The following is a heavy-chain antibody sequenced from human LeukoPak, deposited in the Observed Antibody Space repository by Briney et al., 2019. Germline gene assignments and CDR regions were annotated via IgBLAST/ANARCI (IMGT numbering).Heavy chain of an antibody. D-gene: IGHD4-17*01. CDR1: GFTFSSYG. J-gene: IGHJ4*02. V-gene: IGHV3-30*03. CDR3: ARDDGGDYGDSWRYYFDY. Sequence: GGSLRLSCAASGFTFSSYGMHWVRQAPGKGLEWVAVISYDGSNKYYADSVKGRFTISRDNSKNTLYLQMNSLRAEDTAVYYCARDDGGDYGDSWRYYFDYWGQGTLVTVSS. CDR2: ISYDGSNK.